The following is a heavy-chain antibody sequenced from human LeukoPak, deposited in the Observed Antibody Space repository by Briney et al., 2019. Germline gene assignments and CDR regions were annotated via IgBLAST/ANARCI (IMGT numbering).Heavy chain of an antibody. Sequence: GGSLRLSCAASGFSFSSYWMHWVRQAPGKGLEWVSAISGSGGSTYYADSVKGRFTISRDNSKNTLYLQMNSLRAEDTAVYYCATGGGYCSSTSCYKYAFDIWGQGTMVTVSS. D-gene: IGHD2-2*02. CDR2: ISGSGGST. CDR1: GFSFSSYW. CDR3: ATGGGYCSSTSCYKYAFDI. J-gene: IGHJ3*02. V-gene: IGHV3-23*01.